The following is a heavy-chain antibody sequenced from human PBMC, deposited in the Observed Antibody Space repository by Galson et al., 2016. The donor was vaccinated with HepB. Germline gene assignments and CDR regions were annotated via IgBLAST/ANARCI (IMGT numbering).Heavy chain of an antibody. D-gene: IGHD2-2*01. CDR1: GFTFSSYA. J-gene: IGHJ6*02. CDR2: ISGSSGST. CDR3: ANLVVVPAARRYSDDYYGMDV. Sequence: SLRLSCAASGFTFSSYAMSWVRQAPGKGLEWVSAISGSSGSTYYADSVKGRFTISRDNSKNTLYLQMNSLRAEDTAVYYCANLVVVPAARRYSDDYYGMDVWGQGTTVTVSS. V-gene: IGHV3-23*01.